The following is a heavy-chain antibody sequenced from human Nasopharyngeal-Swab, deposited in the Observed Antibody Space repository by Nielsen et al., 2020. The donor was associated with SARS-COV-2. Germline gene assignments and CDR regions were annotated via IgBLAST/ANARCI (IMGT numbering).Heavy chain of an antibody. J-gene: IGHJ4*02. D-gene: IGHD1-26*01. CDR3: ARESQGIVGFDY. V-gene: IGHV3-11*06. CDR1: GFTFTDYY. Sequence: GESLKISCVASGFTFTDYYINWIRQAPGMGLEWISYISSSGSSAKYADSVRGRFTSTRDNAKNSLYLQMSSLRAEETAVYYCARESQGIVGFDYWGQGTLVTVSS. CDR2: ISSSGSSA.